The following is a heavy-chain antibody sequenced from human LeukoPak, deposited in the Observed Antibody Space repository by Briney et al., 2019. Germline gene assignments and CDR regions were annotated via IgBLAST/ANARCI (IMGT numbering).Heavy chain of an antibody. J-gene: IGHJ4*02. V-gene: IGHV3-66*01. Sequence: GGSLRLSCAASGFTVSSTYMSWVRQAPGKGLEWVSVFYSGDTTYYANSVKGRFTISRDSSKNMLYLQMNSLRAEDTAVYYCAKAKRNSDYLFDYWGPGTLVAVSS. CDR1: GFTVSSTY. CDR3: AKAKRNSDYLFDY. D-gene: IGHD5-12*01. CDR2: FYSGDTT.